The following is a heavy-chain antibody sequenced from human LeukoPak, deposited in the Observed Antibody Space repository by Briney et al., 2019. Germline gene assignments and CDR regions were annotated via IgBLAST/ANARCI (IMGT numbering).Heavy chain of an antibody. D-gene: IGHD3-22*01. CDR3: ARVLYDSSGYYVDY. J-gene: IGHJ4*02. Sequence: SETLSLTCTVSGGSISSYYWSWIRQPPGKGLEWIGYIYYSGSTNYNPSLKSRVTMSVDTSKNQFSLKLSSVTAADTAVYYCARVLYDSSGYYVDYWGQGTLVTVSS. CDR2: IYYSGST. V-gene: IGHV4-59*01. CDR1: GGSISSYY.